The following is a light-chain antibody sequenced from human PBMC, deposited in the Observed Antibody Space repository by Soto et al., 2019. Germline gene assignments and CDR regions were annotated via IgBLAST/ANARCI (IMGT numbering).Light chain of an antibody. Sequence: DIQLTQTPSTLSASIVDRVTITCRASQSLSGWLAWYQQTPGKAPKLLISDAFRLESGVPSRFRGSGSGTEFSLTISSLQPGDSATFYCQQYASYPWTFGRGTKVDIK. CDR3: QQYASYPWT. V-gene: IGKV1-5*01. J-gene: IGKJ1*01. CDR1: QSLSGW. CDR2: DAF.